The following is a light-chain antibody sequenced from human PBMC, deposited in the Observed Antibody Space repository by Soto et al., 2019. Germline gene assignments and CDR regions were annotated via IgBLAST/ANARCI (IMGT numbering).Light chain of an antibody. CDR2: TNN. CDR1: SSNIGGNY. V-gene: IGLV1-47*01. J-gene: IGLJ3*02. Sequence: QSVLTQPPSASGTPGQRVTISCSGSSSNIGGNYVYWYQQLPGTAPKLLIYTNNQRPSGVPERFSGSKSATSASLAISGLRSEDEAEYYCAAWDDSLSAPVFGGGTKVTVL. CDR3: AAWDDSLSAPV.